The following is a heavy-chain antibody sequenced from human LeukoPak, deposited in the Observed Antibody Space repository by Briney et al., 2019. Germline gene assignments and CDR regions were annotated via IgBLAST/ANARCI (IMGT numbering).Heavy chain of an antibody. Sequence: GGSLRLSCATSRFNFSDSRMTWVRPAPGKGLQWVANINRDGTEKHFLDSVEGRFTISRDNAKKSLYLQMSSLRPQDTALYFCVRGDWYFESWGQGTLVTVSS. CDR3: VRGDWYFES. CDR1: RFNFSDSR. V-gene: IGHV3-7*04. CDR2: INRDGTEK. J-gene: IGHJ4*02. D-gene: IGHD2-21*01.